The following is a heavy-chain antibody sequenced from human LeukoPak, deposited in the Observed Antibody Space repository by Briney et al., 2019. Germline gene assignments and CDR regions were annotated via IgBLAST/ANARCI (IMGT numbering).Heavy chain of an antibody. D-gene: IGHD3-3*01. CDR2: ITANGDRT. CDR1: GFTFRSFA. V-gene: IGHV3-23*01. J-gene: IGHJ4*02. Sequence: GGSLRLSCVGSGFTFRSFAVTWVRQAPGEGLDWVSSITANGDRTYYADSVKGRFTISRDNSENTLYLQMSGLRAEDTAVYYCATFGVIVRNNYLDYWGQGALVTVSS. CDR3: ATFGVIVRNNYLDY.